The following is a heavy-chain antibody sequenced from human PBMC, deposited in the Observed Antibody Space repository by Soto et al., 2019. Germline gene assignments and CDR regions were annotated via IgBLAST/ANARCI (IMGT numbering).Heavy chain of an antibody. CDR1: GLSFINYA. CDR3: AKNQERELPRVIDF. V-gene: IGHV3-23*01. CDR2: MSGSSSTT. J-gene: IGHJ4*02. D-gene: IGHD1-7*01. Sequence: GGSLRLSCATSGLSFINYAMIWVRRAPGGGLGRVSSMSGSSSTTYYADSVRGRFTIPRDRSKNTLYLQLSSLIAEDTAVYYCAKNQERELPRVIDFWGQGTLVTVSS.